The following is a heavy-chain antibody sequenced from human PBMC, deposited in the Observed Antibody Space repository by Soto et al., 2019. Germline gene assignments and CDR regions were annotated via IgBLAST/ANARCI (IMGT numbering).Heavy chain of an antibody. J-gene: IGHJ4*02. V-gene: IGHV4-30-4*01. CDR3: AREGGESSDGLYYFDS. D-gene: IGHD3-16*01. CDR2: IYYSGNT. CDR1: GGSTSSDNY. Sequence: PSETLSLTGTVSGGSTSSDNYWSWIRQLPGKGLEWIGHIYYSGNTDYNPSLKSRLAISIDTSKNQFSLKLSSVTAADTAVYFCAREGGESSDGLYYFDSWGQGSLVTVSS.